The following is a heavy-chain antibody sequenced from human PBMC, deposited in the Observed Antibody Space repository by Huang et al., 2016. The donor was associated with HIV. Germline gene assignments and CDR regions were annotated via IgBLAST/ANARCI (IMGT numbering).Heavy chain of an antibody. CDR1: GFTFSSYS. D-gene: IGHD3-10*01. V-gene: IGHV3-48*02. Sequence: EVQLVESGGGLVQPGGSLRLSCAASGFTFSSYSMNWVRQAPGKGLEWVSYISSSSSTIYYADSVKGRVTISRDNAKNSLYLKMNSLRDEDTAVYYCASETYYYGSGRQYYFDYWGQGTLVTVSS. CDR2: ISSSSSTI. CDR3: ASETYYYGSGRQYYFDY. J-gene: IGHJ4*02.